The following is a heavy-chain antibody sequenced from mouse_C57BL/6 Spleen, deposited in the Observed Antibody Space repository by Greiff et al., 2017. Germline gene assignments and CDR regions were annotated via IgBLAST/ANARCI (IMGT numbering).Heavy chain of an antibody. D-gene: IGHD2-12*01. Sequence: EVKLVESGGGLVQPGGSLKLSCAASGFTFSDYYMYWVRQTPEKRLEWVAYISNGGGSTYYPDTVKGRFTISRDNAKNTLYLQMSRLKSEDTAMYYCARGGRRRAMDYWGQGTSVTVSS. CDR3: ARGGRRRAMDY. V-gene: IGHV5-12*01. CDR2: ISNGGGST. CDR1: GFTFSDYY. J-gene: IGHJ4*01.